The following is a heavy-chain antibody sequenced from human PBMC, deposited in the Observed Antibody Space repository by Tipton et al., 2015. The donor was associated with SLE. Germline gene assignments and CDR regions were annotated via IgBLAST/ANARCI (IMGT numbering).Heavy chain of an antibody. CDR2: IRSKVYGGTT. Sequence: SLRLSCTASGFTFGDYAMSWVRQAPGKGLEWVGFIRSKVYGGTTQYAASVKGRFTISRDDSKTIAYLQMNSLQTDDTAVYYCTTGSLTVSTGAEDWWGQGTLVIVSS. CDR3: TTGSLTVSTGAEDW. V-gene: IGHV3-49*04. CDR1: GFTFGDYA. D-gene: IGHD4-17*01. J-gene: IGHJ4*02.